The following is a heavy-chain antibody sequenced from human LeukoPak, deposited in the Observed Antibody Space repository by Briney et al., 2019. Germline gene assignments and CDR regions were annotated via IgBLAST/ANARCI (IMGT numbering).Heavy chain of an antibody. V-gene: IGHV4-39*01. D-gene: IGHD3-22*01. CDR2: IYYSGST. CDR3: ARHLEVVVITLWSPYYFDY. Sequence: TSETLSLTCTASGGSISSSSYYWGWIRRPPGKGLEWIVSIYYSGSTYYNPSLKSRVTISVDTSKNQFSLKLSSVTAADTAVYYCARHLEVVVITLWSPYYFDYWGQGTLVTVSS. CDR1: GGSISSSSYY. J-gene: IGHJ4*02.